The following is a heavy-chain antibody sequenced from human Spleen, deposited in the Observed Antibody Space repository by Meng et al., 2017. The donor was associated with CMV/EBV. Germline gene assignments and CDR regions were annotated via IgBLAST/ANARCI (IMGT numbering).Heavy chain of an antibody. CDR1: GFTVGRNY. CDR3: ARQGLRTFHTSGYYYDF. V-gene: IGHV3-66*02. CDR2: IYAGVTT. J-gene: IGHJ4*02. Sequence: GESLKISCAASGFTVGRNYMSWVRQAPGKGLEWISIIYAGVTTDYADSVKGRVTISRDNSKNMVYLQMNSLKPEDTAVYYCARQGLRTFHTSGYYYDFWGQGTLVTVSS. D-gene: IGHD3-22*01.